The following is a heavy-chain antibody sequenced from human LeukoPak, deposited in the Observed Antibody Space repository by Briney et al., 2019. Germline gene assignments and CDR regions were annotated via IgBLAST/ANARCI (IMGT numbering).Heavy chain of an antibody. CDR1: GFIVSNNY. Sequence: PGGSLRLSCAASGFIVSNNYMNWVRQAPGKGLEWVSVIHSGGSTYYADSVKGRFTISRDNSKNTVNLQMNDLRAGDTAVYYCARSWDARLNFDYWGQGTLVTVSS. CDR2: IHSGGST. V-gene: IGHV3-66*02. CDR3: ARSWDARLNFDY. J-gene: IGHJ4*02. D-gene: IGHD1-26*01.